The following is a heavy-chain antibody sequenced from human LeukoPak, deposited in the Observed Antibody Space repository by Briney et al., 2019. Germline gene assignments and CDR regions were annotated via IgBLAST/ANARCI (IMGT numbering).Heavy chain of an antibody. CDR1: GYTFTSYG. Sequence: ASVKVSCKASGYTFTSYGISWVRQAPGQGLEWMGWISAYNGNTNYAQKLQGRVTMTTDTSTSTAYMELRSLRSDDTAVYYCARALTGYSSGWYEADKYYFDYWGQGALVTVSS. J-gene: IGHJ4*02. D-gene: IGHD6-19*01. V-gene: IGHV1-18*04. CDR2: ISAYNGNT. CDR3: ARALTGYSSGWYEADKYYFDY.